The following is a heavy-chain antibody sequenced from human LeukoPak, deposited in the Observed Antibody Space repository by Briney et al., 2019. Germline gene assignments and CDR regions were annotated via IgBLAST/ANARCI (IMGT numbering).Heavy chain of an antibody. V-gene: IGHV4-31*03. D-gene: IGHD3-22*01. Sequence: SETLSLTCTVSGGSISSGGYYWSWIRQHPGKGLEWIGYIYYSGSTYYNPSLKSRVTISVDTSKNQFSLKLSSVTAADTAVYYCARGSSSYYYDSSGYPHDDAFDIWGQGTMVTVSS. CDR2: IYYSGST. J-gene: IGHJ3*02. CDR3: ARGSSSYYYDSSGYPHDDAFDI. CDR1: GGSISSGGYY.